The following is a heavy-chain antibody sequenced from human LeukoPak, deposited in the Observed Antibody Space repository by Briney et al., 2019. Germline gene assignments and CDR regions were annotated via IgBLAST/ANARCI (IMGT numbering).Heavy chain of an antibody. CDR1: GVTFHTDA. CDR2: ISGSGGAT. Sequence: PGGALRLSCAASGVTFHTDAMNWVRQAPGKGREWGAAISGSGGATHYADSVKGRFTISRDNSQNTLYLQMNSLRDEDTALYYCANDSASDYYTWFDPWGQGTLVTVS. D-gene: IGHD4-11*01. V-gene: IGHV3-23*01. J-gene: IGHJ5*02. CDR3: ANDSASDYYTWFDP.